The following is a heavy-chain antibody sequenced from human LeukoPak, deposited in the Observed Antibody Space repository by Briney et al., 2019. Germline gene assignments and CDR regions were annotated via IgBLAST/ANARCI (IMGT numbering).Heavy chain of an antibody. CDR3: ARGGRGSAAVVAPRSFDI. Sequence: GGSLRLSCAASGFTVSSIHMVWVRQTPGKGLEWVSVTYTGGNSYYADSVKGRFIISRDISKNTLYLQMNSLRAEDSALYYCARGGRGSAAVVAPRSFDIWGQGTMVTVSS. CDR2: TYTGGNS. CDR1: GFTVSSIH. V-gene: IGHV3-53*01. D-gene: IGHD3-22*01. J-gene: IGHJ3*02.